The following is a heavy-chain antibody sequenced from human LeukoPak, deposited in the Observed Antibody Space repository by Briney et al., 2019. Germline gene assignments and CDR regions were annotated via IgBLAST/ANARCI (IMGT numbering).Heavy chain of an antibody. Sequence: GGSLRLSCAASGFTFSSYWMSWVRQAPGKGLEWVANIKQDGSEEYYVDSVKGRFTISRDNAKNSLYLQMNSLRAEDTAVYYCASNLLWFGELSDYWGQGTLVTVSS. CDR3: ASNLLWFGELSDY. J-gene: IGHJ4*02. D-gene: IGHD3-10*01. CDR1: GFTFSSYW. CDR2: IKQDGSEE. V-gene: IGHV3-7*01.